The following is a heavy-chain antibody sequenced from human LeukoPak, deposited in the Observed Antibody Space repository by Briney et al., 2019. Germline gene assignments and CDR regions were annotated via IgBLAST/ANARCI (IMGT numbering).Heavy chain of an antibody. CDR1: GYSFTSYW. CDR2: IYPGDSDT. Sequence: GESLKISCKGSGYSFTSYWIGWVRQMPGKGLEWMGVIYPGDSDTRYSPSFQGQVTISADKSISTAYLQWSSLKASDTAMYYCARYVRGYSGSYYTWWFDPWGKGTLVTVSS. J-gene: IGHJ5*02. V-gene: IGHV5-51*01. D-gene: IGHD1-26*01. CDR3: ARYVRGYSGSYYTWWFDP.